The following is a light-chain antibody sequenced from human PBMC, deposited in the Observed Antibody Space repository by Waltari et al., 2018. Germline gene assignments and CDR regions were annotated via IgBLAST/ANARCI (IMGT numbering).Light chain of an antibody. J-gene: IGLJ3*02. Sequence: SSGLTQDPAVSVALGQTVRITCQVDCLRTYFATWYQQKPGQAPLLVIYGKNNRPPRLPDRFSGSSSEVTTSLTIPGAQAEDEADYFCSSRDSSGNHVLFGGGTKLTVL. V-gene: IGLV3-19*01. CDR2: GKN. CDR1: CLRTYF. CDR3: SSRDSSGNHVL.